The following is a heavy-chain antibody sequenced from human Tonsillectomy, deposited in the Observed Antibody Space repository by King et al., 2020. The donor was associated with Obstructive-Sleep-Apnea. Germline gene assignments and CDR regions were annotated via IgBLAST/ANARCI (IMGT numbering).Heavy chain of an antibody. V-gene: IGHV4-31*03. J-gene: IGHJ4*02. CDR3: ARDGTAQTGDYGGYYFDY. CDR1: GGSISSGGHY. D-gene: IGHD4-17*01. Sequence: QLQESGPGLVKPSQTLSLTCSVSGGSISSGGHYWSWIRQHPGKGLEWIAYIHYSGNTYYNPSLKSRVTISVDTSKDHFSLKLSSVTAADTAVYYCARDGTAQTGDYGGYYFDYWGQGTLVTVSS. CDR2: IHYSGNT.